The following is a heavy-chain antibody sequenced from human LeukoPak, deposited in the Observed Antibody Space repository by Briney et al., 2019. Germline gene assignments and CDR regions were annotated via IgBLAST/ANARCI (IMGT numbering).Heavy chain of an antibody. CDR2: ISYDGSNK. D-gene: IGHD4-17*01. V-gene: IGHV3-30*18. CDR1: GFTFSSYG. CDR3: AKDTPYGDYEDY. J-gene: IGHJ4*02. Sequence: GGSLRLSCAASGFTFSSYGMHWVRQAPGKGLEWVAVISYDGSNKYYADSVKGRFTISRDNSKNTLYLQMNSLRAEDTAVYYCAKDTPYGDYEDYWGQGTLVTVSS.